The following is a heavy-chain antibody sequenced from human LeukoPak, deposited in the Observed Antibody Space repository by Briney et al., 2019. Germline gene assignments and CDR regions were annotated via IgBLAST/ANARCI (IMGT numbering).Heavy chain of an antibody. CDR1: GFTFSNYW. CDR2: ISSSSSYI. J-gene: IGHJ4*02. D-gene: IGHD6-19*01. V-gene: IGHV3-21*01. CDR3: ARGHPYSSGWYFDY. Sequence: PGGSLRLSCAASGFTFSNYWMHWVRQAPGKGLEWVSSISSSSSYIYYADSVKGRFTISRDNAKNSLYLQMNSLRAEDTAVYYCARGHPYSSGWYFDYWGQGTLVTVSS.